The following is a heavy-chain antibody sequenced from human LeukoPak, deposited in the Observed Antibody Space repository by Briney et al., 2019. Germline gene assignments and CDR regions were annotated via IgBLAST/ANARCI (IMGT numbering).Heavy chain of an antibody. Sequence: PSETLSLTCAVYGGSFSGYYWSWIRQPPGKGLEWIGEIKHSGSTNYNPSLKSRVTISVDTSKNQFSLKLSSVTAADTAVYYCAREEYYSLWGQGTLVTVSS. CDR1: GGSFSGYY. CDR3: AREEYYSL. J-gene: IGHJ4*02. CDR2: IKHSGST. D-gene: IGHD3-10*01. V-gene: IGHV4-34*01.